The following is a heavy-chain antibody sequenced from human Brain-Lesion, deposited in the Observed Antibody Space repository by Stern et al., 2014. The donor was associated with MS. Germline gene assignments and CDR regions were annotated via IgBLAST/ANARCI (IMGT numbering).Heavy chain of an antibody. CDR1: GYIFTGYS. Sequence: QLVQSGAEVKKPGASVKVSCKTSGYIFTGYSIHWVRQAPGQGLEWMAWINPHTGGTKYAQKFQGRVSMSRDTSISTAYVELSSLTSDDTAVYYCARDQRGITIFGVVTDYYYLGMDVWGQGTTVTVSS. D-gene: IGHD3-3*01. J-gene: IGHJ6*02. CDR3: ARDQRGITIFGVVTDYYYLGMDV. V-gene: IGHV1-2*02. CDR2: INPHTGGT.